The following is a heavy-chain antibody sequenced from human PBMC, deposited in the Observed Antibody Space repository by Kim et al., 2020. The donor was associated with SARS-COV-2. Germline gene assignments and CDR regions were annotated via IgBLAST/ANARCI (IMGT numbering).Heavy chain of an antibody. CDR2: INPNSGDT. V-gene: IGHV1-2*02. J-gene: IGHJ4*02. CDR1: GYIFSASN. Sequence: ASVKVSCSTSGYIFSASNIHWVRQAPGQGLEWMGWINPNSGDTNYAPQFQDRVTMTSDTSITTVYMELASLKSDDTAIFYCARGVGESVWSSNYFDYWGQGSLVTLSS. D-gene: IGHD3-3*01. CDR3: ARGVGESVWSSNYFDY.